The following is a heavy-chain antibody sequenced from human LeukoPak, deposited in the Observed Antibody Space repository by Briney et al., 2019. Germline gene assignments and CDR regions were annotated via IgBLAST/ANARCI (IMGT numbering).Heavy chain of an antibody. J-gene: IGHJ6*02. D-gene: IGHD5-18*01. CDR1: GFSFSGYS. V-gene: IGHV3-11*03. CDR3: ARLAVDTAMVTVYYYYGMDV. Sequence: GGSLRLSCVASGFSFSGYSMTWVRQAPGKGLEWVSYVSSSSSYTNYADSVKGRFTISRDNAKNSLYLQMNSLRAEDTAVYYCARLAVDTAMVTVYYYYGMDVWGQGTTVTVSS. CDR2: VSSSSSYT.